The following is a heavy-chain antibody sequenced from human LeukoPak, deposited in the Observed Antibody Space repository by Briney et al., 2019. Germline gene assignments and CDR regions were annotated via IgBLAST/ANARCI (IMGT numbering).Heavy chain of an antibody. J-gene: IGHJ4*02. D-gene: IGHD3-16*01. V-gene: IGHV3-74*01. CDR3: AKSSFPYYFDY. CDR1: GFTFSSYW. CDR2: IDSDGSST. Sequence: PGGSLRLSCAASGFTFSSYWMHWVRQAPGEGLVWVSRIDSDGSSTIYADPVKGRFTISRDNAKNTLDLQMNSLRAEDTAVYYCAKSSFPYYFDYWGQGTLVTVSS.